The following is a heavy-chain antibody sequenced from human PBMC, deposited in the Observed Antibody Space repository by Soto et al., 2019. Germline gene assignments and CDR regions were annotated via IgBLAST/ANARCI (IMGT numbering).Heavy chain of an antibody. CDR1: GFTFSGYS. J-gene: IGHJ6*02. V-gene: IGHV3-48*01. Sequence: EVQLVESGGDLVQPGGSLRLSCAASGFTFSGYSMNWVRQAPGKGLEWVSYISSSSTTIYYADSVKGRFTISRDNAKISLSLQMTSLRAEDTAVYCCGRGSMDVWGQGTTVIVSS. CDR3: GRGSMDV. CDR2: ISSSSTTI.